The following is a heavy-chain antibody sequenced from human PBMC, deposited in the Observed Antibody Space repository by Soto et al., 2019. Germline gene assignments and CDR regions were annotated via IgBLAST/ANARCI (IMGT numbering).Heavy chain of an antibody. Sequence: GGSLRLSCAASGFTFSSYAMHWVRQAPGKGLEWVAVISYDGSNKYYADSVKGRFTISRDNSKNTLYLQMNSLRAEDTAVYYCARGSKQPLDYWGQGTLVTVSS. CDR1: GFTFSSYA. CDR3: ARGSKQPLDY. D-gene: IGHD6-13*01. V-gene: IGHV3-30-3*01. J-gene: IGHJ4*02. CDR2: ISYDGSNK.